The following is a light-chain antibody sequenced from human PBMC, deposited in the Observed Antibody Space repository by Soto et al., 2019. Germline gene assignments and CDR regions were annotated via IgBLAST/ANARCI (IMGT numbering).Light chain of an antibody. CDR1: QGISRS. J-gene: IGKJ1*01. CDR3: QQLNSYSPWT. V-gene: IGKV1-9*01. CDR2: TAS. Sequence: DIQLTQSPSFLPASVGDRVTITCRASQGISRSLAWYQQKPGKAPELLIYTASTLQSGVPSRFSGSGSGTEFTLTISSLQPEDFATYYCQQLNSYSPWTFGQGTKVEIK.